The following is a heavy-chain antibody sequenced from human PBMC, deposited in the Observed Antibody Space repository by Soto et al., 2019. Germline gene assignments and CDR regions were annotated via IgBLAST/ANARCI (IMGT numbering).Heavy chain of an antibody. D-gene: IGHD1-7*01. CDR1: GGTFSSYA. J-gene: IGHJ6*02. Sequence: GASVKVSCKASGGTFSSYAISWVRQAPGQGLEWMGGIIPIFGTANYAQKFQGRVTNTAGKSTSTAYMELSSLRSEDTAVYYCASLTGTTPSGMDVWGQGTTVTVSS. V-gene: IGHV1-69*06. CDR3: ASLTGTTPSGMDV. CDR2: IIPIFGTA.